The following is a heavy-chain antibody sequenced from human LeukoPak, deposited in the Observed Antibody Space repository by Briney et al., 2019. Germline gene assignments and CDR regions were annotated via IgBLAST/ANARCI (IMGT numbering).Heavy chain of an antibody. CDR3: ARGRPAEYFQD. CDR1: GFTFSSYW. CDR2: INTDASGT. V-gene: IGHV3-74*01. Sequence: GGSLRLSCAASGFTFSSYWMHWVRQAPGKGLVWVSRINTDASGTSYADSVKGRFSISRDNAKKTLYLQMNSLRVEDTAVYYCARGRPAEYFQDWGQGTLVTVSS. J-gene: IGHJ1*01.